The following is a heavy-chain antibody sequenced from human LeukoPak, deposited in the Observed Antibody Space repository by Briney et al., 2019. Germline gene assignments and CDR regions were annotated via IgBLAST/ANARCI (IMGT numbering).Heavy chain of an antibody. Sequence: PGGSLRLSCAASGFTFSDFYMSWIRQAPGKGLEWVSYISGSGSSGSTIYYADSVKGRFTISRDNAKNSLYLQMNSLRAEDTAVYYCASSLLDSSGWSPGSYYYYGMDVWGQGTTVTVSS. CDR2: ISGSGSSGSTI. CDR1: GFTFSDFY. CDR3: ASSLLDSSGWSPGSYYYYGMDV. D-gene: IGHD6-19*01. J-gene: IGHJ6*02. V-gene: IGHV3-11*04.